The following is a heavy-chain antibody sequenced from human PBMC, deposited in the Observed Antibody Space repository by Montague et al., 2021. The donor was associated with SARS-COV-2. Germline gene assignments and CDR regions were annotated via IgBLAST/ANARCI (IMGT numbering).Heavy chain of an antibody. V-gene: IGHV3-48*03. CDR2: ISSSGSTI. CDR1: GFTFSNYE. D-gene: IGHD3-10*01. Sequence: SLRLSCAASGFTFSNYEMNWVRQAPGKGLEWVLYISSSGSTIYCADSVKGRFTISRDNAQNSLYLQMNSLRAEDTGVYYCARDRGYGDFYYYCMDVWCQGTTVTVSS. CDR3: ARDRGYGDFYYYCMDV. J-gene: IGHJ6*02.